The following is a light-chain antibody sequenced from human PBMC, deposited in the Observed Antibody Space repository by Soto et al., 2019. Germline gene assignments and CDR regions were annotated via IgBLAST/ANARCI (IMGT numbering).Light chain of an antibody. Sequence: EIVLTQSPGTLSLSPGSRATLSCRASRRVSADYLAWYHQRPGQVPRLLIYGASNRATDIPDRFSASGSGADFTLTITRLEPEDFGVYYCQQYGSSPNTFGQGTKLEIK. CDR1: RRVSADY. J-gene: IGKJ2*01. CDR3: QQYGSSPNT. CDR2: GAS. V-gene: IGKV3-20*01.